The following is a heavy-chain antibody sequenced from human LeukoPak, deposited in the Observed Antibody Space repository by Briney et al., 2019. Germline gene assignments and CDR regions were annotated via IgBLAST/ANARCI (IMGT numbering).Heavy chain of an antibody. CDR3: ARTTPDFWSQYFDY. CDR1: GFTVSSNY. Sequence: GGSLRLSCAASGFTVSSNYMSWVRQAPGKGLEWVSVIYSGGSTHYADSVKGRFTISRDNSKNTLYLQMNSLRAEDTAVYYCARTTPDFWSQYFDYWGQGTLVTVSS. D-gene: IGHD3-3*01. V-gene: IGHV3-53*01. J-gene: IGHJ4*02. CDR2: IYSGGST.